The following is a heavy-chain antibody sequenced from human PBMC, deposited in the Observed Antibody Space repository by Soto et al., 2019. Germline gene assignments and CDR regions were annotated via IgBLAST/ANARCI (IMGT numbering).Heavy chain of an antibody. D-gene: IGHD2-2*01. CDR2: IYYSGST. V-gene: IGHV4-39*01. CDR1: GGSISSSSYY. CDR3: ARRSRGSTNRRPFDY. Sequence: SETLSLTCTVSGGSISSSSYYWGWIRQPPGKGLEWIGSIYYSGSTYYNPSLKSRVTISVDTSKNQFSLKLSSVTAADTAVYYCARRSRGSTNRRPFDYWGQGTLVTVSS. J-gene: IGHJ4*02.